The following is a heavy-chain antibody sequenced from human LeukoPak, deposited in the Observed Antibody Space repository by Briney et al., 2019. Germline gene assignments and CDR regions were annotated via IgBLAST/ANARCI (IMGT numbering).Heavy chain of an antibody. Sequence: SVKVSCKASGYTFTSYGISWVRQAPGQGLEWMGGIIPIFGTANYAQKFQGRVTITADESTSTAYMELSSLRSEDTAVYYCARLSSRLYYYGSGTPSWDFDYWGQGTLVTVSS. CDR1: GYTFTSYG. V-gene: IGHV1-69*13. CDR3: ARLSSRLYYYGSGTPSWDFDY. CDR2: IIPIFGTA. D-gene: IGHD3-10*01. J-gene: IGHJ4*02.